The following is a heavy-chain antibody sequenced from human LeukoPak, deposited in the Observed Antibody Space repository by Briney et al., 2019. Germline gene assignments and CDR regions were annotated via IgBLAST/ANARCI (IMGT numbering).Heavy chain of an antibody. D-gene: IGHD1-26*01. J-gene: IGHJ4*02. Sequence: PEGSLRLSCEASGFTLEDYGIHWVRQVPGKGLEWVSGVTWSSRSKKYADSVRGRFSISRDNAKNTLYLQMNTLRAEDTAVYYCARVGLTSGSYYGLDYWGQGTLVTVSS. CDR1: GFTLEDYG. CDR3: ARVGLTSGSYYGLDY. V-gene: IGHV3-9*01. CDR2: VTWSSRSK.